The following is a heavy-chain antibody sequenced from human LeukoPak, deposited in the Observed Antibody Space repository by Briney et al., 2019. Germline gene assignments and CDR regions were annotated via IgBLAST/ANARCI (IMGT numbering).Heavy chain of an antibody. CDR2: IGTAGDT. V-gene: IGHV3-13*04. D-gene: IGHD4-17*01. Sequence: GRSLRLSCAASGFTFSSYDMHWVRQATGKGLEWVSAIGTAGDTYYPGSVKGRFTISRENAKNSLYLQMNSLRAGDTAVYYCARRNGYGDYFDYWGQGTLVTVSS. J-gene: IGHJ4*02. CDR3: ARRNGYGDYFDY. CDR1: GFTFSSYD.